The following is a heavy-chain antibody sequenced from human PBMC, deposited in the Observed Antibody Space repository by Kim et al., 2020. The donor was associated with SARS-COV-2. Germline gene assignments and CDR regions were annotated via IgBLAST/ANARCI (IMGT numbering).Heavy chain of an antibody. CDR3: ARHGPYYDILTGYSESLSGWYFDL. CDR2: IYPGDSDT. Sequence: GESLKISCKGSGYSFTSYWIGWVRQMPGKGLGWMGIIYPGDSDTRYSPSFQGQVTISADKSISTAYLQWSSLKASDTAMYYCARHGPYYDILTGYSESLSGWYFDLWGRGTLVTVSS. V-gene: IGHV5-51*01. J-gene: IGHJ2*01. D-gene: IGHD3-9*01. CDR1: GYSFTSYW.